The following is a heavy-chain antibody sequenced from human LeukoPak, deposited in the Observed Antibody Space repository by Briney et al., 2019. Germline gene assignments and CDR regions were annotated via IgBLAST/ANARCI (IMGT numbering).Heavy chain of an antibody. Sequence: GGSLRLSCAASGFTFSNAWMSWVRQAPGKGLEWVGRIKSKTDGGTTDYAAPVKGRFTISRDDSKNTLYLQMNSLKTEDTAVYYCTTVSYYDTSGYYVAMYYYYYGMDVWGQGTTVTVSS. D-gene: IGHD3-22*01. V-gene: IGHV3-15*01. CDR1: GFTFSNAW. CDR2: IKSKTDGGTT. J-gene: IGHJ6*02. CDR3: TTVSYYDTSGYYVAMYYYYYGMDV.